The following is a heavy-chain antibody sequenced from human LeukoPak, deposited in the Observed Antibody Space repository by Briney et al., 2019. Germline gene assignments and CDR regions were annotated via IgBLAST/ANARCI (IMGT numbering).Heavy chain of an antibody. CDR2: ITAGGSFK. J-gene: IGHJ4*02. V-gene: IGHV3-21*01. CDR1: GFTFSNYA. D-gene: IGHD3-22*01. CDR3: ARVYYDSSLKYYFDY. Sequence: GGSLRLSCAAAGFTFSNYAMNSVRQAPGKGLDWVSSITAGGSFKYYADSVKGRFTISRDNAKNSLYLQMNSLRAEDTAVYYCARVYYDSSLKYYFDYWGQGTLVTVSS.